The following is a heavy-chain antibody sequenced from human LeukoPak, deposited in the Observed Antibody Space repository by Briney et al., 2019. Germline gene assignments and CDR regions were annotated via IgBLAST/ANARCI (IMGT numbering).Heavy chain of an antibody. CDR1: GFTFSSYV. V-gene: IGHV3-30*18. D-gene: IGHD2-15*01. J-gene: IGHJ6*03. Sequence: GGSLRLSCAASGFTFSSYVMHWVRQAPGKGLEWVAVISFHGSNKYYADSVKGRFTISRDNSKNTLYLQMNSLRPEETAMYYCAKEYLAVGVADYYCYMDVWGKGTTVTVSS. CDR2: ISFHGSNK. CDR3: AKEYLAVGVADYYCYMDV.